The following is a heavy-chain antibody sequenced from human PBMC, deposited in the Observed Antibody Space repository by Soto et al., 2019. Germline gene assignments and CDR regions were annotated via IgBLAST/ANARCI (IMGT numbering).Heavy chain of an antibody. D-gene: IGHD2-21*02. CDR2: IWYDGSNK. Sequence: GGSLRLSCAASGFTFSSYGMHWVRQAPGKGLEWVAVIWYDGSNKYYADSVKGRFTISRDNSKNTLYLQMNSLRSEDTAVYYCARDLWGYCGVDCYPLDVWGQGTTVTVSS. V-gene: IGHV3-33*01. CDR3: ARDLWGYCGVDCYPLDV. J-gene: IGHJ6*02. CDR1: GFTFSSYG.